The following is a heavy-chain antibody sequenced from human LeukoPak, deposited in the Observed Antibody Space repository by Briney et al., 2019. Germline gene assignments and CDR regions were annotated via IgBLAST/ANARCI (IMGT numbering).Heavy chain of an antibody. D-gene: IGHD2-2*01. V-gene: IGHV3-13*01. CDR2: IGTAGDT. CDR3: AKVPAAIIAVSFDY. Sequence: GGSLRLSCAASGFTFSSYDMHWVRQATGKGLEWVSAIGTAGDTYYPGSVKGRFTISRENAKNSLYLQMNSLRAGDTAVYYCAKVPAAIIAVSFDYWGQGTLVTVSS. J-gene: IGHJ4*02. CDR1: GFTFSSYD.